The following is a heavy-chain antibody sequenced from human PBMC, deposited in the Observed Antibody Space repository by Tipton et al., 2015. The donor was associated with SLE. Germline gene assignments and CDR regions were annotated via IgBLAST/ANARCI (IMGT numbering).Heavy chain of an antibody. D-gene: IGHD6-13*01. CDR3: ARVSAAVHDAFDI. CDR2: ISGRSTK. Sequence: VQSGGSLRLSCAASEFTFSQYEMNWVRQAPGKGLEWISYISGRSTKFYAESVRGRFTVSRDNAKNLLYLEMNSLRAEDTAIYYCARVSAAVHDAFDIWGQGTMVTVSS. J-gene: IGHJ3*02. V-gene: IGHV3-48*03. CDR1: EFTFSQYE.